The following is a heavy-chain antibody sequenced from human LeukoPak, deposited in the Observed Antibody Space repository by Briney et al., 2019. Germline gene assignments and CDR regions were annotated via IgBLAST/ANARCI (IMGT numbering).Heavy chain of an antibody. Sequence: PGGSLRLSCAASAFTFSRYWTSWVRQAPGKGLECVANIEGDGSAKNYVDSVKGRFTISRDNAENSLYLQMDSLRVEDTAIYYCARDPGWGAYDIWGQGAMVTVSS. D-gene: IGHD7-27*01. CDR3: ARDPGWGAYDI. J-gene: IGHJ3*02. CDR2: IEGDGSAK. CDR1: AFTFSRYW. V-gene: IGHV3-7*01.